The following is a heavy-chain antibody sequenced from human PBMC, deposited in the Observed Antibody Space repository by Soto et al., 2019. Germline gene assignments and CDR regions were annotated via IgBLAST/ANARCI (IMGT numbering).Heavy chain of an antibody. J-gene: IGHJ4*02. CDR3: AREDMNESFFDS. CDR1: GGSISSGDYY. Sequence: SETLSLTCTVSGGSISSGDYYWSWIRQPPGKGLEWIGYIYYSGSTYYNASLKSRVTISVDTSKNQFSLKLSSVTAADTAVYYYAREDMNESFFDSWGPGILVTVSS. V-gene: IGHV4-30-4*01. CDR2: IYYSGST.